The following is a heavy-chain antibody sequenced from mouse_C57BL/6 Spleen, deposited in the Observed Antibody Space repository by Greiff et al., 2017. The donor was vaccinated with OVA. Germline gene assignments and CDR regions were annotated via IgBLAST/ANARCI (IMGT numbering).Heavy chain of an antibody. J-gene: IGHJ4*01. D-gene: IGHD4-1*01. V-gene: IGHV1-55*01. CDR2: IYPGSGST. CDR1: GYTFTSYW. CDR3: AREELGYAMDY. Sequence: QVQLQQPGAELVKPGASVKMSCKASGYTFTSYWITWVKQRPGQGLEWIGDIYPGSGSTNYNDKFKSKATLTVDTSSSTAYMQLSSLTSEDSAVYYCAREELGYAMDYWGHGTSVTVSS.